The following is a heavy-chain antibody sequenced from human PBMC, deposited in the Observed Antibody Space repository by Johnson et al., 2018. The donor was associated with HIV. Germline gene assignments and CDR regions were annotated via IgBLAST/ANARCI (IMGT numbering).Heavy chain of an antibody. J-gene: IGHJ3*02. V-gene: IGHV3-30*04. D-gene: IGHD5-24*01. CDR1: GFTFSSYA. Sequence: QVQLVEYGGGLVQPGGSLRLSCAASGFTFSSYAMHWVRLAPGKGLEWVAVILYDGSDKYYADSVQGRFTISRDNSKNTLYLQMNTLGAEDTAVYYCAKDRSRLHDAFDIWGQGTMVTVSS. CDR2: ILYDGSDK. CDR3: AKDRSRLHDAFDI.